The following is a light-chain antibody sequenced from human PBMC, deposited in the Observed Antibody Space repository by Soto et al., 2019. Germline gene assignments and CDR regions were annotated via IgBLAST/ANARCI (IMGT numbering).Light chain of an antibody. CDR1: RSDVNVYNY. CDR3: SSYTTSNTRQIV. J-gene: IGLJ1*01. V-gene: IGLV2-14*03. Sequence: SIFSNVTRSDVNVYNYVSWYQHHPGKAPNLMIYDVSNRPSGVCNRFSGSKSGNTASLTISGLQPEDEADYYCSSYTTSNTRQIVFGTGTKVTVL. CDR2: DVS.